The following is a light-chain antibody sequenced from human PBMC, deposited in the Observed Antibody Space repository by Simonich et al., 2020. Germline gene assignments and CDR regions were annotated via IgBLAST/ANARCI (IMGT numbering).Light chain of an antibody. CDR1: SSDVGGYNY. CDR2: DVS. Sequence: QSALTQPRSVSGSPGQSVTISCTGTSSDVGGYNYVSWYQQHPGKAPKLMIYDVSKRPSGGPDRFSGSKSGNTASLTISGRQAEDEADYYCCSYAGSYTLVFGGGTKLTVL. CDR3: CSYAGSYTLV. V-gene: IGLV2-11*01. J-gene: IGLJ2*01.